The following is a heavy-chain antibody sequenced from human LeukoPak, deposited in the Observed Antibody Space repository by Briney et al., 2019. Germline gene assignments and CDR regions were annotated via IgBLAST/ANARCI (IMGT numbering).Heavy chain of an antibody. CDR2: IIPIFGTA. V-gene: IGHV1-69*13. J-gene: IGHJ5*02. CDR1: GGTFSSYT. CDR3: ARVENNWFDP. Sequence: SVKVSCKASGGTFSSYTISWVRQAPGQGLEWMGGIIPIFGTANYAQKFQGRVTITADESTSTAYMELSSLRSEDTAVYYCARVENNWFDPWGQGTLVTVSS.